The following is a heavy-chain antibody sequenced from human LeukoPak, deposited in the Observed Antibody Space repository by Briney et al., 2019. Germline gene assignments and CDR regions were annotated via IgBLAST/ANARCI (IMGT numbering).Heavy chain of an antibody. D-gene: IGHD5-12*01. V-gene: IGHV3-30-3*01. CDR2: ISYDGSNK. J-gene: IGHJ4*02. CDR3: ASDSLSDIVATITNYFDY. CDR1: GFTFSSYA. Sequence: GGSLRLSCAASGFTFSSYAMHWVRQAPGKGLERVAVISYDGSNKYYADSVKGRFTISRDNSKNTLYLQMNSLRAEDTAVYYCASDSLSDIVATITNYFDYWGQGTLVTVSS.